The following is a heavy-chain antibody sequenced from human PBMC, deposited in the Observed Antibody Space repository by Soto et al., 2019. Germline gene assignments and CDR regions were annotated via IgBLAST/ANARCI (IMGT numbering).Heavy chain of an antibody. J-gene: IGHJ3*02. D-gene: IGHD7-27*01. Sequence: SQTLSLTCAISGDSVSSNSAAWNWIRQSPSRGLEWLGRTYYRSQWYNDYAVSWNSRITINPDTYKNQFSLQLNSVTPEDSAVYSGARVRGTGVCLDAFDIWGQGTMVTVSS. CDR3: ARVRGTGVCLDAFDI. CDR1: GDSVSSNSAA. CDR2: TYYRSQWYN. V-gene: IGHV6-1*01.